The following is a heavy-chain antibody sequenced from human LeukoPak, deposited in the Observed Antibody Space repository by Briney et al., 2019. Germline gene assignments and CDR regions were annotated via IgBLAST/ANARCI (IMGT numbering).Heavy chain of an antibody. Sequence: GGSLRLSCAASGFTFSTYAMSWVRQAPGKGLEWVSAISGGGGSTYYADSVTGRFTISRDNSKNTLYLQMNSLRAEDTAIYYCAKDYGSSSTNWFDPWGQGTLVTVSS. CDR2: ISGGGGST. CDR3: AKDYGSSSTNWFDP. CDR1: GFTFSTYA. V-gene: IGHV3-23*01. D-gene: IGHD6-6*01. J-gene: IGHJ5*02.